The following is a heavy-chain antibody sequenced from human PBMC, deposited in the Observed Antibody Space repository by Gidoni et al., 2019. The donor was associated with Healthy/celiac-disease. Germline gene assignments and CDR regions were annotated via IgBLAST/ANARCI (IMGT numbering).Heavy chain of an antibody. CDR1: GYTFTSYC. CDR2: ISADNVNT. Sequence: QVQLVQSGAEVKKPGASVKVSCKASGYTFTSYCIRWVRQAPGQGLEWMGWISADNVNTNYAQKLQGRVTMTTDTSTSTAYMELRSLRSDDTAVYYGAREGNVTYYGSGSYSDYYYYYYGMDVWGQGTTVTVSS. J-gene: IGHJ6*02. CDR3: AREGNVTYYGSGSYSDYYYYYYGMDV. V-gene: IGHV1-18*01. D-gene: IGHD3-10*01.